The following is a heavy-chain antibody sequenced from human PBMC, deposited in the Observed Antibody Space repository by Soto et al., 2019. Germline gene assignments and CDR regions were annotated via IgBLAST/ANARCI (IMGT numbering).Heavy chain of an antibody. J-gene: IGHJ4*02. Sequence: QVQLQESGPGLVKPSQTLSLTCTVSGGSISSGDYYWSWIRQPPGKGLEWIGYIYYSGSTYYNPSLRSRVTISVHRSKHQFSLQLSSVTAADAAVYYCSTYGSGSYYKDWGQGTLVTVSS. CDR1: GGSISSGDYY. D-gene: IGHD3-10*01. CDR2: IYYSGST. CDR3: STYGSGSYYKD. V-gene: IGHV4-30-4*01.